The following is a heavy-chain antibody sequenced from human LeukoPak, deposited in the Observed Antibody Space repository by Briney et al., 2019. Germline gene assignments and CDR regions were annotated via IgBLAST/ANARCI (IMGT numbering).Heavy chain of an antibody. D-gene: IGHD1-26*01. V-gene: IGHV3-23*01. Sequence: GGSLRLSSAASGFTFNTNGTSWVRQAPGKVLEWVSVISASGGSTYYADSLKGRVTISRDNSKNTLYLQINSLRVDDTAVYYCTKFSLRGTYSFDHWGQGILVTVSS. J-gene: IGHJ4*02. CDR1: GFTFNTNG. CDR3: TKFSLRGTYSFDH. CDR2: ISASGGST.